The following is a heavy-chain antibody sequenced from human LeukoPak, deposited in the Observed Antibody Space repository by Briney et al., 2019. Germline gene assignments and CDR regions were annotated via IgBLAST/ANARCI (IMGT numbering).Heavy chain of an antibody. CDR1: AFTFSSYS. D-gene: IGHD4-23*01. V-gene: IGHV3-21*01. CDR3: ARLVGGPGC. CDR2: ISSSGSYI. J-gene: IGHJ4*02. Sequence: GGSLRLSCAASAFTFSSYSMNWVRQAPGKGLEWVSSISSSGSYIYYADSVKGRFTISRDNSKNTLFLQMNSLRTEDTAVYYCARLVGGPGCWGQGTLVTVSS.